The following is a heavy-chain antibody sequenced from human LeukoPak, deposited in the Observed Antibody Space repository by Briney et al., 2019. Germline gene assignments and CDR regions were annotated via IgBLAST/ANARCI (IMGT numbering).Heavy chain of an antibody. J-gene: IGHJ6*02. CDR2: INSDGSST. Sequence: PGGSLRPSCAASGFTFSSYWMHWVRQAPGKGLVWVSRINSDGSSTSYADSVKGRFTISRDNAKNTLYLQMNSLRAEDTAVYYCASPYGSGYYGMDVWGQGTTVTVSS. D-gene: IGHD3-10*01. V-gene: IGHV3-74*01. CDR3: ASPYGSGYYGMDV. CDR1: GFTFSSYW.